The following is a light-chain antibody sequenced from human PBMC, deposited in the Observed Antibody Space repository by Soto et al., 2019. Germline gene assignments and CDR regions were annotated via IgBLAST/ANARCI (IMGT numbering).Light chain of an antibody. Sequence: IQMTQSPATLSASLGDRVTITCRASQSISSWLAWYQQKPGKAPKLLIYKASSLESGVPSRFRGSGSGTEFTLTISSLQPEDFASYYCQQSYSNPHTFGQGTKVDIK. CDR2: KAS. V-gene: IGKV1-5*03. CDR3: QQSYSNPHT. J-gene: IGKJ1*01. CDR1: QSISSW.